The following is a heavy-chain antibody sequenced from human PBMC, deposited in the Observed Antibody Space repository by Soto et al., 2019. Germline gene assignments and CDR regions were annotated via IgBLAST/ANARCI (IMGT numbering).Heavy chain of an antibody. Sequence: QIQLVQSGPEVREPGASVKVSCKASGYTFNNYGITWVRQAPGQGPEWMGWISAYNGDTTYARKFQGRVTMTTDTSTSTAYMELRRLTSDDTAVYYCARKAEGFSMYFWAQGTLVIVSS. D-gene: IGHD2-8*01. J-gene: IGHJ4*02. V-gene: IGHV1-18*01. CDR2: ISAYNGDT. CDR3: ARKAEGFSMYF. CDR1: GYTFNNYG.